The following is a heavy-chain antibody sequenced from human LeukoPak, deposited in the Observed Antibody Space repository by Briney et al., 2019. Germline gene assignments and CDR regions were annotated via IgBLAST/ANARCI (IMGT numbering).Heavy chain of an antibody. CDR3: AKGSAGYGGAGRINYFDY. Sequence: PGGSLRLSCAASGFTFDDYTMHWVRQAPGKGLEWVSLISWDGGSTYYADSVKGRFTISRDNSKNSLYLQMNSLRTEDTALYYCAKGSAGYGGAGRINYFDYWGQGTLVTVSS. CDR1: GFTFDDYT. V-gene: IGHV3-43*01. D-gene: IGHD3-16*01. CDR2: ISWDGGST. J-gene: IGHJ4*02.